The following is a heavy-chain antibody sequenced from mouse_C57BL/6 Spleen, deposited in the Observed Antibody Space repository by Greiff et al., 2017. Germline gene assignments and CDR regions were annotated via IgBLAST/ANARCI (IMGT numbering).Heavy chain of an antibody. V-gene: IGHV1-12*01. CDR1: GYTFTSYN. J-gene: IGHJ4*01. CDR2: IYPGNGDT. D-gene: IGHD2-1*01. CDR3: SRSGNYDYAMDY. Sequence: QVQLQQSGAELVRPGASVKMSCKASGYTFTSYNMHWVKQTPRQGLEWIGAIYPGNGDTYNNQKFKGKATLTVDKSSSTAYMQLSSLTSEDSAVYFCSRSGNYDYAMDYWGQGTSVTVSS.